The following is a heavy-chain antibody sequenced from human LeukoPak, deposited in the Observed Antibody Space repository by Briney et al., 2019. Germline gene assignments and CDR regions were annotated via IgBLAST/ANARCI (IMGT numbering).Heavy chain of an antibody. V-gene: IGHV4-61*02. Sequence: SQTLSLTCTVSGGSISSGSYYWSWIRQPAGKGLEWIGRIYTSGSTNYNPSLKSRVTISVDTSKNQLSLKLSSVTAADTAVYYCARDWEVVVTPNYYYYYMDVWGKGTTVTVSS. CDR3: ARDWEVVVTPNYYYYYMDV. CDR1: GGSISSGSYY. J-gene: IGHJ6*03. CDR2: IYTSGST. D-gene: IGHD3-22*01.